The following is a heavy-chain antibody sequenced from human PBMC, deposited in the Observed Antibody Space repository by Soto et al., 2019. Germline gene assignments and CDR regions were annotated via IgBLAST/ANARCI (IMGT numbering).Heavy chain of an antibody. J-gene: IGHJ4*02. CDR1: GFTFSSYW. V-gene: IGHV3-74*01. CDR3: AKDVTQGRPRFDS. D-gene: IGHD6-25*01. CDR2: INSDGKSQ. Sequence: PGGSLRLSCAASGFTFSSYWMHWVRQAPGKGLVWVSRINSDGKSQYYADSVQGRFTISRDNSRNTLSLQMDSLRAEDTAVYFCAKDVTQGRPRFDSGGQGPLVTVSS.